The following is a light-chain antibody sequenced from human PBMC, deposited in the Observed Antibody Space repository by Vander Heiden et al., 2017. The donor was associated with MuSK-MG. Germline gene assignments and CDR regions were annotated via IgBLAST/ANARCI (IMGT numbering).Light chain of an antibody. V-gene: IGKV1-39*01. Sequence: DIQMTQSPSSLSASVGDRVTITCRASHSISDDLNWYQQKSGKAPKLLIYAASSLQSGVPSRFIGSGCGTDFTLTISSLQPEDFAPNYCRQNDSTPPYTFGQGTKLEIK. CDR2: AAS. CDR1: HSISDD. CDR3: RQNDSTPPYT. J-gene: IGKJ2*01.